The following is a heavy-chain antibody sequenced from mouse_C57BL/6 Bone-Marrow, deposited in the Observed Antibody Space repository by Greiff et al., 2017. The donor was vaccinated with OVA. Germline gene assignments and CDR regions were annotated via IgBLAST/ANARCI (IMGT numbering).Heavy chain of an antibody. CDR1: GFNIKDYY. J-gene: IGHJ2*01. CDR2: IDPEDGET. D-gene: IGHD1-1*01. CDR3: ARTVPLYYFDY. V-gene: IGHV14-2*01. Sequence: EVQLQQSGAELVKPGASVKLSCTASGFNIKDYYMHWVKQRTEQGLEWIGRIDPEDGETKYATKFQGKATITADTSSNTAYLQLSSLTSEDTAVYYCARTVPLYYFDYWGQGTTLTVSS.